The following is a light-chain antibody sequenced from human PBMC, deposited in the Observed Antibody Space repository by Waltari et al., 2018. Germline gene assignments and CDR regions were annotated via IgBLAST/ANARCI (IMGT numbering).Light chain of an antibody. J-gene: IGKJ1*01. Sequence: AIQMTQSPSSLSASVGDRVTITCRASQGISNHLHWYQQKPGKAPKLLIYAASSLQSGVPSRFRGSGSGADFTLAISSLQPEDLGTYFCLQDYNYPWNFGQGTKVEIK. CDR3: LQDYNYPWN. CDR1: QGISNH. V-gene: IGKV1-6*01. CDR2: AAS.